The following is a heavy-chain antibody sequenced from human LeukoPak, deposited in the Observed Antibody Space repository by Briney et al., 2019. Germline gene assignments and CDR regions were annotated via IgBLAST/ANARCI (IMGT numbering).Heavy chain of an antibody. D-gene: IGHD6-13*01. CDR3: ARGSKAAPGTFDY. CDR2: IYNSGST. Sequence: SETLSLTCTVSGGSISSYYWSWIRQPPEKGLEWIGFIYNSGSTNYNPSLKSRVAISVDTSKNQFSLKLSSVTAADTAVYYCARGSKAAPGTFDYWGQGTLVTVSS. V-gene: IGHV4-59*01. CDR1: GGSISSYY. J-gene: IGHJ4*02.